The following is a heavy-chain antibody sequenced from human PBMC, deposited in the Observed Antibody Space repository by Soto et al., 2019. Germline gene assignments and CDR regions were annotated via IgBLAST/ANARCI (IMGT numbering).Heavy chain of an antibody. CDR2: INHSGST. CDR1: GGSFSGYY. J-gene: IGHJ4*02. Sequence: QVQLQQWGAGLLKPSETLSLTCAVYGGSFSGYYWSWIRQPPGKGLEWIGEINHSGSTNYNPSLNSRVTISVDTSKNQFSLKLSSVTAADTAVYYCARVRSYGDYPSEIDYWGQGTLVTVSS. V-gene: IGHV4-34*01. D-gene: IGHD4-17*01. CDR3: ARVRSYGDYPSEIDY.